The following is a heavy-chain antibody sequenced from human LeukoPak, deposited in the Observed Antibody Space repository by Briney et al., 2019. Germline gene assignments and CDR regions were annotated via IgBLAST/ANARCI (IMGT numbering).Heavy chain of an antibody. Sequence: GGSLRLSCAASGFTFDDYAMHWVRQAPGKGLEWVSLITGDGGSTYYADSMKGRFTISRDNSKNSLYLQMNSLRTEDTALYYCAKDSGSYFDYWGQGTLVTVSS. J-gene: IGHJ4*02. D-gene: IGHD1-26*01. CDR1: GFTFDDYA. CDR2: ITGDGGST. CDR3: AKDSGSYFDY. V-gene: IGHV3-43*02.